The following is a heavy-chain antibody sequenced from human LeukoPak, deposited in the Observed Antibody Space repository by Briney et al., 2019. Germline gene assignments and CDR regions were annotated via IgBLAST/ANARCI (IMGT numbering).Heavy chain of an antibody. J-gene: IGHJ4*02. CDR1: GGTFSSYA. Sequence: SVKVSCKASGGTFSSYAISWVRQAPGQGLEWIGGIIPIFGTANYAQKFQGRVTITADESTSTAYMELSSLRSEDTAVYYCARVKGVVGATSYYFDYWGQGTLVTVSS. CDR3: ARVKGVVGATSYYFDY. V-gene: IGHV1-69*01. CDR2: IIPIFGTA. D-gene: IGHD1-26*01.